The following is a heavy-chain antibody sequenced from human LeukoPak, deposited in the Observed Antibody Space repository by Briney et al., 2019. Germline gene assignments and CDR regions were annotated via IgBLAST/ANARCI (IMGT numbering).Heavy chain of an antibody. D-gene: IGHD2-15*01. Sequence: PGGSLRLSCEASGFTFTTYAMSWVRQAPGKGLEWVSAISNSGVSTYYADSVKGRFTISRDDSKNTLHLQMNSLRAEDTAVYYCARACSGGTCYLAAFDIWGQGTMLTVSS. CDR3: ARACSGGTCYLAAFDI. CDR1: GFTFTTYA. CDR2: ISNSGVST. J-gene: IGHJ3*02. V-gene: IGHV3-23*01.